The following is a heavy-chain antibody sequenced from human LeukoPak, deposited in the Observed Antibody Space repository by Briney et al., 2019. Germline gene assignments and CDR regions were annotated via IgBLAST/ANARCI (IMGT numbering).Heavy chain of an antibody. V-gene: IGHV4-34*01. J-gene: IGHJ5*02. CDR1: GGSFSGYY. Sequence: SETLSLTCAVYGGSFSGYYWSWIRQPPGKGLEWIGEINHSGSTNYNPSLKSRVTIPVDTSKNQFSLKLSSVTAADTAVYYCAGGEEDWFDPWGQGTLVTVSS. CDR3: AGGEEDWFDP. CDR2: INHSGST.